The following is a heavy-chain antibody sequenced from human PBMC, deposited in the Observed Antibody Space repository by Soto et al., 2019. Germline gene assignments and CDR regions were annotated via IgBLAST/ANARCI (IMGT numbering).Heavy chain of an antibody. CDR1: GGTFRHYT. Sequence: QVQLVQSGAEVKKPGSSVKVSCKVSGGTFRHYTISWVRQAPGQGLEWMGRIIPVLGVTNHAQKFQGRVTITADKSTGTAYMELSSLRSEDTAMYYCARDENYQFYVMDVWGQGTTVTVSS. CDR2: IIPVLGVT. J-gene: IGHJ6*02. V-gene: IGHV1-69*08. CDR3: ARDENYQFYVMDV.